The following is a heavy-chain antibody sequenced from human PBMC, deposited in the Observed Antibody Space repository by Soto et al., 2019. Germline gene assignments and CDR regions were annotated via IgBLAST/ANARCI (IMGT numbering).Heavy chain of an antibody. CDR1: GYSFTSYW. V-gene: IGHV5-51*01. CDR2: IYPGDSDT. CDR3: ARPKKDIVVVVAGGTYGNYYYYYMDV. D-gene: IGHD2-15*01. Sequence: GESLKISCKGSGYSFTSYWIGWVRQMPGKGLEWMGIIYPGDSDTRYSPSFQGQVTISADKSISTAYLQWSSLKASDTAMYYCARPKKDIVVVVAGGTYGNYYYYYMDVWGKGTTVTVSS. J-gene: IGHJ6*03.